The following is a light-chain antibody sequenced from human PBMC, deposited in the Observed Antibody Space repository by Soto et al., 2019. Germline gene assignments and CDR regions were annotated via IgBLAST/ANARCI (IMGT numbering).Light chain of an antibody. Sequence: EIVLTQSPATLSLSPGERATLSCRASQSISSYLAWYQQKAGQAPRLLIDDASNRATGIPARFSGSGSGTDFTLTISSLEPEDFAVYYCQQRSNWPPWTFGQGTKV. J-gene: IGKJ1*01. CDR3: QQRSNWPPWT. V-gene: IGKV3-11*01. CDR1: QSISSY. CDR2: DAS.